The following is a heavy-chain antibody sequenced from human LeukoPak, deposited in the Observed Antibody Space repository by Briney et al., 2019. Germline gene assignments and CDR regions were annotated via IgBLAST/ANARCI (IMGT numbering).Heavy chain of an antibody. CDR3: ATASYYGGFAFDI. D-gene: IGHD4-23*01. CDR2: VDPEDGET. CDR1: GYTFTDYY. J-gene: IGHJ3*02. V-gene: IGHV1-69-2*01. Sequence: ASVKVSCTASGYTFTDYYIHWVPQAPGKGLEWMGRVDPEDGETIYAEKFQGRVTITADTSTDTAYMELSSLRSEDTAVYYCATASYYGGFAFDIWGQGTMVTVSS.